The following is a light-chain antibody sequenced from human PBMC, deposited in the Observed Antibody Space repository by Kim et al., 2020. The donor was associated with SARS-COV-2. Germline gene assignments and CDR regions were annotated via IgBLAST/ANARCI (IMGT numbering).Light chain of an antibody. CDR2: DTS. Sequence: EVVMTQSPGTLSVSPGERVTLSCRASQSVNDNLAWYQQKPGQAPRLLIYDTSTRATGIPARFSGSGSGTEFTLTISSLQSEDFAVYYCQQYNNWPTLTFGGGTKVDIK. J-gene: IGKJ4*01. V-gene: IGKV3-15*01. CDR3: QQYNNWPTLT. CDR1: QSVNDN.